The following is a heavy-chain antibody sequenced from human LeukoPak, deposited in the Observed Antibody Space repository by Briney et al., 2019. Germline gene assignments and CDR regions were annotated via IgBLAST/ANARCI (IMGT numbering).Heavy chain of an antibody. CDR1: DYSISSGYGYY. D-gene: IGHD3-22*01. CDR3: ARLPYYYDSSPYPDY. V-gene: IGHV4-38-2*02. J-gene: IGHJ4*02. CDR2: IYHSGIT. Sequence: SETLSLTCTVSDYSISSGYGYYWGWIRQPPGKGLEWIGNIYHSGITYYNHFNSSLKSRVTISIDTSKNQFSLRLTSVTAADTAVYFCARLPYYYDSSPYPDYWGQGTLVTVSS.